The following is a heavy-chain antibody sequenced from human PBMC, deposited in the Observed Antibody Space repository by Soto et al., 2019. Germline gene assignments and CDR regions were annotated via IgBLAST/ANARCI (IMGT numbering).Heavy chain of an antibody. Sequence: SETLSLTCFVSGYSITAGGYYWSWIRHHPGKGLEWIGSFYSSGSIIYNPSLRSRVSISGDTSSNQFSMSLTSVTAADTARYYCARMYSSGSGWFHPWGQGSLVTVSS. CDR3: ARMYSSGSGWFHP. D-gene: IGHD6-19*01. J-gene: IGHJ5*02. CDR2: FYSSGSI. V-gene: IGHV4-31*03. CDR1: GYSITAGGYY.